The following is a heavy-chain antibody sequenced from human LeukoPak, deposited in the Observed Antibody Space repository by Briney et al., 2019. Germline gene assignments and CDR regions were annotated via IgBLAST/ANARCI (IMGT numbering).Heavy chain of an antibody. V-gene: IGHV1-24*01. CDR1: GYSLTDLS. Sequence: GASVTVSCKVSGYSLTDLSMHWVRQAPGNGLEWMGGFYPEHGEAIYAQMLQGRVSITEDTSTDTAYMELSSLRSEDTAVYYCAAGGIYSLLDYWGQGTLVTVSS. D-gene: IGHD1-26*01. CDR2: FYPEHGEA. J-gene: IGHJ4*02. CDR3: AAGGIYSLLDY.